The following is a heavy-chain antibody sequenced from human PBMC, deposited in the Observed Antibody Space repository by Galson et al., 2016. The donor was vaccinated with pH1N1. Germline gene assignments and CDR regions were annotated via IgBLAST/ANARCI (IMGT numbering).Heavy chain of an antibody. J-gene: IGHJ4*02. V-gene: IGHV1-69*13. Sequence: SVKVSCKASGGTFSSYAISWVRQAPGQGLEWMGRIIPIFGTANYAQKFKGRVTITPDESTSTAYMELSSLRSEDTAVYYCARAAYGHYADYFDYWGQGTLVTVSS. CDR2: IIPIFGTA. D-gene: IGHD4-17*01. CDR3: ARAAYGHYADYFDY. CDR1: GGTFSSYA.